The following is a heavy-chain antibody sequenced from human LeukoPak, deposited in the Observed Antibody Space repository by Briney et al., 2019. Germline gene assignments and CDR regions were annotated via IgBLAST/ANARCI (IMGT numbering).Heavy chain of an antibody. CDR2: MNPDSGNT. J-gene: IGHJ6*03. CDR1: GYTFTSYD. V-gene: IGHV1-8*01. Sequence: ASVKVSCKASGYTFTSYDINWVRQATGQGLEWMGWMNPDSGNTGYAQKFQGRVTMTRNTSISTAYMELSSLRSEDTAVYYCARVGYFDWLHTAWRYYYMDVWGKGTTVTISS. CDR3: ARVGYFDWLHTAWRYYYMDV. D-gene: IGHD3-9*01.